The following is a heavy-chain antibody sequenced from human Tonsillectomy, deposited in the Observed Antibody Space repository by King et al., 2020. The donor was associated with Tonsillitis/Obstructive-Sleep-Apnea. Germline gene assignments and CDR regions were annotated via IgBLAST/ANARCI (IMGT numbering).Heavy chain of an antibody. CDR1: GFTFSSYG. CDR2: IWYDGSNK. CDR3: ARDRGNYYYSGIDV. J-gene: IGHJ6*02. D-gene: IGHD3-10*01. V-gene: IGHV3-33*01. Sequence: VQLVESGGGVVQPGRSLRHSCAASGFTFSSYGMHWVRQAPGKGLEWVAVIWYDGSNKYYADSVKGRFTISRDNSKNTLYLQMNSLRAEDTAVYYCARDRGNYYYSGIDVWGQGTTVTVSS.